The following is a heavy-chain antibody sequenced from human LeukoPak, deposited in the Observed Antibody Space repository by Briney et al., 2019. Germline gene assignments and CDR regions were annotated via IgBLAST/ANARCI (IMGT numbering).Heavy chain of an antibody. J-gene: IGHJ4*02. D-gene: IGHD3-22*01. CDR1: GYTFTGYY. CDR2: INPNSGGT. CDR3: ARDPIYYDSSGYYPFDY. V-gene: IGHV1-2*02. Sequence: ASVKVSCKASGYTFTGYYMHWVRQAPGQGPEWMGWINPNSGGTNYAQKFQGRVTMTRDTSISTAYMELSRLRSDDTAVYYCARDPIYYDSSGYYPFDYWGQGTLVTVSS.